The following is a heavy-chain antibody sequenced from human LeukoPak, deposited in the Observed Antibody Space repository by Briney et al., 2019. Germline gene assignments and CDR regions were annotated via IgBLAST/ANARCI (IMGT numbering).Heavy chain of an antibody. CDR2: ISGSGGST. J-gene: IGHJ4*02. D-gene: IGHD3-10*01. V-gene: IGHV3-23*01. CDR3: AKGLXFGELSIWDY. CDR1: GFTFSSYA. Sequence: TGGSLRLSCAASGFTFSSYAMSWVRQAPGKGLEWVSAISGSGGSTYYADSVKGRFTISRDNSKSTLYLQMNSLRAEDTAVYYCAKGLXFGELSIWDYWGQGTLVTVSS.